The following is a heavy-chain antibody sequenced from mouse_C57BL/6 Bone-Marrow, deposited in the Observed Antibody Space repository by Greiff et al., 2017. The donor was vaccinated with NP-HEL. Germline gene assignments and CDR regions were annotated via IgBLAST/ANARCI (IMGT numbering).Heavy chain of an antibody. CDR2: ISSGGDYI. D-gene: IGHD1-1*01. Sequence: EVKLVESGEGLVKPGGSLKLSCAASGFTFSSYAMSWVRQTPEKRLEWVAYISSGGDYIYYADTVKGRFTISRDNARNTLYLQMSSLKSEDTAMYYCTRDRDIYYGSWYFDVWGTGTTVTVSS. V-gene: IGHV5-9-1*02. J-gene: IGHJ1*03. CDR3: TRDRDIYYGSWYFDV. CDR1: GFTFSSYA.